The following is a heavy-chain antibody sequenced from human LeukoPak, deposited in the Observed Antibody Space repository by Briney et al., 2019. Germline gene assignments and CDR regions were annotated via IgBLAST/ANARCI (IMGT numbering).Heavy chain of an antibody. CDR3: AKNGMDV. J-gene: IGHJ6*02. V-gene: IGHV3-30*18. CDR2: ISYDGSNK. CDR1: GFTFSSYG. Sequence: GGSLRLSCEASGFTFSSYGMHWVRQAPGKGLEWVAVISYDGSNKYYADSVKGRFTISRDNSKSTLYLQMNSLRAEDTAVYYCAKNGMDVWGQGTTVTVSS.